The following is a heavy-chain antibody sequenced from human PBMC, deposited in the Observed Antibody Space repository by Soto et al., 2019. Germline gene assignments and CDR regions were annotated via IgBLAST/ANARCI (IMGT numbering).Heavy chain of an antibody. D-gene: IGHD1-7*01. Sequence: EVQLLESGGGLVQPGGPLKISWAASGLTFTTFVRTWVRKAPGKGLCWVSFRRAPGAVTYYADSGKGRFTISRDNSKNTLYLQMTSLRADDTAVYYCAKDRRAGGNYGFYSDFWGQGALVIVSS. V-gene: IGHV3-23*01. CDR3: AKDRRAGGNYGFYSDF. J-gene: IGHJ4*02. CDR1: GLTFTTFV. CDR2: RRAPGAVT.